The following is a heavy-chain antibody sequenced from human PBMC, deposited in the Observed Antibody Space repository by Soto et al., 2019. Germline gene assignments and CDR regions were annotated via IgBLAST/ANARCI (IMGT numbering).Heavy chain of an antibody. V-gene: IGHV3-33*01. CDR2: IWYDGSNK. D-gene: IGHD1-1*01. CDR1: GFTFSSYG. J-gene: IGHJ3*02. CDR3: ARDRKGNTTPRAAFDI. Sequence: QVQLVESGGGVVQPGRSLRLSCAASGFTFSSYGMHWVRQAPGKGLEWVAVIWYDGSNKYYADSVKGRFTISRDNSKNTLYLQMTSLRAEDTAVYYCARDRKGNTTPRAAFDIWGQGTMVTVSS.